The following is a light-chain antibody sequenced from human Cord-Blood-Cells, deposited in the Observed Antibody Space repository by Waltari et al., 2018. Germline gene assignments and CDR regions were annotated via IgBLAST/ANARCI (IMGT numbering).Light chain of an antibody. Sequence: SSLTASVRARVTITCRASQGISSALAWYQQKPGKAPNLLIYDASSLESGVPSRFSGSGSGTDLTLTISSLQPEDFATYYCQQFNSYPITFGQGTRLEFK. J-gene: IGKJ5*01. V-gene: IGKV1-13*02. CDR1: QGISSA. CDR3: QQFNSYPIT. CDR2: DAS.